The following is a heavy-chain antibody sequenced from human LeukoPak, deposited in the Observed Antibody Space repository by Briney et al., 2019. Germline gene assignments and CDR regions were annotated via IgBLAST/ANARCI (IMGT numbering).Heavy chain of an antibody. J-gene: IGHJ5*02. CDR2: IHDSGST. V-gene: IGHV4-30-4*01. CDR3: ARGFGAGNYYYGWFDP. CDR1: GASISSGDYH. Sequence: SETLSLTCTVSGASISSGDYHWNWIRQPPGKGLEWIGFIHDSGSTYYNPSLKSRVSISRDMSKNQLTLMLSSVTAADTAVYYCARGFGAGNYYYGWFDPWGQGTLVSVSS. D-gene: IGHD3-10*01.